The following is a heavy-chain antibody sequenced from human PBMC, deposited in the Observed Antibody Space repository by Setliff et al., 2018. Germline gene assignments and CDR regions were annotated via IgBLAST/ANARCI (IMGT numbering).Heavy chain of an antibody. J-gene: IGHJ5*02. CDR2: IYYSGST. V-gene: IGHV4-61*01. D-gene: IGHD3-3*01. CDR1: GYSISSGYY. CDR3: ASGVPNYDFWSGYYTGSYWFDP. Sequence: PSETLSLTCAVSGYSISSGYYWGWIRQPPGKGLEWIGYIYYSGSTNYNPSLKSRVTISVDTSKNQFSLKLSSVTAADTAVYYCASGVPNYDFWSGYYTGSYWFDPRGQGTLVTVSS.